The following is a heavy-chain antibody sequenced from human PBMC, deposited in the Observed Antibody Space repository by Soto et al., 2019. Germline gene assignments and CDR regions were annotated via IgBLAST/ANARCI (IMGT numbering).Heavy chain of an antibody. J-gene: IGHJ6*03. CDR2: ISGSGGST. V-gene: IGHV3-23*01. CDR1: GFTVSSYA. D-gene: IGHD3-10*01. Sequence: WGSLRLSCAASGFTVSSYAMSWVRQAPGKGLEWVSAISGSGGSTYYADSVKGRFTISRDNSKNTLYLQMNSLRAEDTAVYYCAKGGGWFGELLSYYMDVWGKGTTVTVSS. CDR3: AKGGGWFGELLSYYMDV.